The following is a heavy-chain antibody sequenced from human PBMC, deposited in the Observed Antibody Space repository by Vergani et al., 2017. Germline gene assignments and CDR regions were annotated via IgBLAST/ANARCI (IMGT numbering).Heavy chain of an antibody. D-gene: IGHD3-22*01. CDR3: AHRPGVVYDSSGYYVHDAFDI. J-gene: IGHJ3*02. CDR2: IYWNDDK. Sequence: QITLKESGPTLVKPTQTLTLTCTFSGFSLSTSGVGVGWIRQPPGKALEWLALIYWNDDKRYSPSLKSRLTITKDTSKNQVVLTMTNMDPVDTATYYCAHRPGVVYDSSGYYVHDAFDIWGQGTMVTVSS. V-gene: IGHV2-5*01. CDR1: GFSLSTSGVG.